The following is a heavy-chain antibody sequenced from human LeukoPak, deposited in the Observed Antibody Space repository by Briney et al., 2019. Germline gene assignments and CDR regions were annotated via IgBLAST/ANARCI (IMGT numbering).Heavy chain of an antibody. CDR2: ISSSSSYM. Sequence: GGSLRLSCAAPGFTFSTYSTNWVRQAPGKGLEWVASISSSSSYMYYPDSVKGRFTISRDNAKNSLYLQMNSLRAEDTAVYYCARCYSGSQYFDFWGQGTLVTVSS. CDR3: ARCYSGSQYFDF. J-gene: IGHJ4*02. CDR1: GFTFSTYS. V-gene: IGHV3-21*01. D-gene: IGHD1-26*01.